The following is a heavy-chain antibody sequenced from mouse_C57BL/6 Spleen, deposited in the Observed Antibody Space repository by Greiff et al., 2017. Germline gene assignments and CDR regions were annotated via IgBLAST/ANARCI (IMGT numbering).Heavy chain of an antibody. CDR3: AGRDYDERAYYAMDY. D-gene: IGHD2-4*01. Sequence: VQLQQSGPELVKPGASVKISCKASGYAFSSSWMNWVKQRPGKGLEWIGRIYPGDGDTNYNGKFKGKATLTADKSSSTAYMQLSSLTSEDSAVYFCAGRDYDERAYYAMDYWGQGTSVTVSS. J-gene: IGHJ4*01. CDR2: IYPGDGDT. CDR1: GYAFSSSW. V-gene: IGHV1-82*01.